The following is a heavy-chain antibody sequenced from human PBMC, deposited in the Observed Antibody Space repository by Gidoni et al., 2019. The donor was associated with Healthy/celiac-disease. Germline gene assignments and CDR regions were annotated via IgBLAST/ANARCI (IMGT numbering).Heavy chain of an antibody. J-gene: IGHJ4*02. CDR2: TFHCCST. CDR3: ARQRAQADAIVGDY. D-gene: IGHD1-26*01. Sequence: QLQLQESGPGLVKPSETLSLTCTVYGGSLSRSSYAWGWLTHPPGKGLEGIGSTFHCCSTYYNPSIKSRVTISGYTSKNLFSLKLSYVTAAVTAVYYCARQRAQADAIVGDYWGQGTLVTVSS. CDR1: GGSLSRSSYA. V-gene: IGHV4-39*01.